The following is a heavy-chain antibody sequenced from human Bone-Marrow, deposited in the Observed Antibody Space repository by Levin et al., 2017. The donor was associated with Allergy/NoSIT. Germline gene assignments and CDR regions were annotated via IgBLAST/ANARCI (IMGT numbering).Heavy chain of an antibody. CDR1: SGSVSSVNYY. V-gene: IGHV4-61*03. Sequence: PSETLSLTCSVFSGSVSSVNYYWHWIRQSPGKGLEWVGYVYHSGSATSNPSLRSRVTLSVDTSKNHFSLTLTSVTAADTAVYYCARGAIMPATGNPEFLDYWGRGTLVTVSS. D-gene: IGHD6-13*01. J-gene: IGHJ4*02. CDR3: ARGAIMPATGNPEFLDY. CDR2: VYHSGSA.